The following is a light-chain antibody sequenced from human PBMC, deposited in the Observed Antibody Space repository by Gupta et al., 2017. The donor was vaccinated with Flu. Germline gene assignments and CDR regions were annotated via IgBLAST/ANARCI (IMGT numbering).Light chain of an antibody. V-gene: IGKV1-16*01. J-gene: IGKJ4*01. CDR3: QQYDDFPLT. CDR1: QDIRRN. CDR2: SAS. Sequence: DIQMTQSPSSLSASVDDRITISCRASQDIRRNLAWFQQKPGQAPKSLIYSASSLQSGVPSRFSGGGSGTDFTLIITSLQPEDFASYYCQQYDDFPLTFGGGTKVEIK.